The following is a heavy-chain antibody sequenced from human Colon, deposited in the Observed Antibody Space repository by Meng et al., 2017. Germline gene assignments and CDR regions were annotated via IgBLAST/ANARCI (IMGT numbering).Heavy chain of an antibody. CDR2: IHYSGSR. J-gene: IGHJ4*02. V-gene: IGHV4-61*01. CDR3: ARFYGSGTFEVHDY. Sequence: GQLQGSGPGLVTPSETLSLTCNVSGCSVSSASYYWSWIRQPPGKGLEWIGLIHYSGSRNYNPSLKSRVTMSVDTSKNQVSLRLTSVTAADTAVYYCARFYGSGTFEVHDYWGQGTLVTVSS. D-gene: IGHD3-10*01. CDR1: GCSVSSASYY.